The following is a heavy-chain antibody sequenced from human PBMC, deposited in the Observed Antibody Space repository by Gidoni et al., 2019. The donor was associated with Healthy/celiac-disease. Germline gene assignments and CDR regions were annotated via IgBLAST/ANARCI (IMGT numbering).Heavy chain of an antibody. V-gene: IGHV1-46*01. J-gene: IGHJ4*02. CDR2: INHRGGST. D-gene: IGHD6-19*01. Sequence: QVQLVQSGAEVKKPVASVTVSCEASGYAFTSYYMHWVRQAPGQGLEWMGIINHRGGSTSYEQKFQGRVTMTSETSTSTVYMELRSLRSEDTAVYYCARGAKQWLVLGGYWGQGTLVTVSS. CDR1: GYAFTSYY. CDR3: ARGAKQWLVLGGY.